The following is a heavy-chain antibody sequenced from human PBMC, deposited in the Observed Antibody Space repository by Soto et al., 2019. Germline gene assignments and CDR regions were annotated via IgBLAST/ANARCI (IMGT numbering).Heavy chain of an antibody. CDR1: GYTFTSYD. J-gene: IGHJ6*02. V-gene: IGHV1-8*01. Sequence: GASVKVSCKASGYTFTSYDINWVRQGTGQGLEWMGWMNPNSGNRGYAQKFEGRVTMSTNASINTAYMELSSLRSGDTALYYCAIRGGYDYYYGIDVWGQGTTVTVSS. D-gene: IGHD5-12*01. CDR3: AIRGGYDYYYGIDV. CDR2: MNPNSGNR.